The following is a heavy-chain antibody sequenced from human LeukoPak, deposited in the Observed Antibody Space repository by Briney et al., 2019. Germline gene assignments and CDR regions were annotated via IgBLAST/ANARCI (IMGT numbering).Heavy chain of an antibody. CDR1: GGSFSGYY. CDR3: ARRAYSGSYWSF. V-gene: IGHV4-34*01. Sequence: SETLSLTCAVDGGSFSGYYWSWIRQPPGKGLEWIGEINHSGSTNYNPSLKSRVTISVDTSKNQFSLKLSSVTAADTAVYYCARRAYSGSYWSFWGQGTLVTVSS. D-gene: IGHD1-26*01. J-gene: IGHJ4*02. CDR2: INHSGST.